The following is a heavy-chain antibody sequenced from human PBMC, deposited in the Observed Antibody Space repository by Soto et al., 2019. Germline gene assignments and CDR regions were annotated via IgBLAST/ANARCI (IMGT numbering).Heavy chain of an antibody. J-gene: IGHJ4*02. Sequence: PSETLSLTCTVSGGSISSSSYYWGWIRQPPGKGLEWIGSIYYSGSTYYNPSLKSRVTISVDTSKNQFSLKLSSVTAADTAVYYCARHEEVEVAATYGYWGQGTLVTVSS. D-gene: IGHD2-15*01. CDR2: IYYSGST. V-gene: IGHV4-39*01. CDR3: ARHEEVEVAATYGY. CDR1: GGSISSSSYY.